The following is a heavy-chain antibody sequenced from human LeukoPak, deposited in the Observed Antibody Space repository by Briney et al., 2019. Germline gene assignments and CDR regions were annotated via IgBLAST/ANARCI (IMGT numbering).Heavy chain of an antibody. CDR3: ARVSTHDAFDI. CDR1: GGSISSYY. J-gene: IGHJ3*02. V-gene: IGHV4-59*12. CDR2: IYYSGST. D-gene: IGHD3-16*02. Sequence: SETLSLTCTVSGGSISSYYWSWIRQPPGKGMEWIGYIYYSGSTYYNPSLKSRVTISVDTSKNQFSLKLSSVTAADTAVYYCARVSTHDAFDIWGQGTMVTVSS.